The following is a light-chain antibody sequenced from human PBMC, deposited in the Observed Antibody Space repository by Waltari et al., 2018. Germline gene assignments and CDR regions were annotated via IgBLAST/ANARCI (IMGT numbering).Light chain of an antibody. CDR3: QQYNDYPFT. CDR1: QSISNW. Sequence: DIQMTQSPSTLSASVGDRVTTTCRASQSISNWLAWYQQKPGQAPKFLIYDASSLESGVPSRFSGSGSGTEFTLTISSLQPDDFATYFCQQYNDYPFTFGQGTKLEVK. CDR2: DAS. J-gene: IGKJ2*01. V-gene: IGKV1-5*01.